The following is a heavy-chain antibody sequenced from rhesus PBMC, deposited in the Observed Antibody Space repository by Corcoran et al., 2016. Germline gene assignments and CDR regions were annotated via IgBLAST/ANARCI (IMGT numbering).Heavy chain of an antibody. CDR2: IRNKANSYTT. CDR3: TKLHPQLRVDH. CDR1: GFTFSNYY. Sequence: EVQLVESGGGLVQPGGSLRLSCAASGFTFSNYYMPWVRQAPGKGLEWIALIRNKANSYTTEYGAAVKGRFTISRDDSKNTLYLQMSSLKTEDTAVYYCTKLHPQLRVDHWGQGVLVTVSS. V-gene: IGHV3-20*01. J-gene: IGHJ4*01. D-gene: IGHD4-29*01.